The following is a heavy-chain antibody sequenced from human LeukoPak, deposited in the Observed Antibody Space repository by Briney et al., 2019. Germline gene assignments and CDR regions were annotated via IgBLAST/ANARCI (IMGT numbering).Heavy chain of an antibody. CDR3: ARDAHGSGSYYRVTDAFDI. J-gene: IGHJ3*02. D-gene: IGHD3-10*01. V-gene: IGHV4-61*01. Sequence: SETLSLTCTVSGGSISSSSYYWSWIRQPPGKGLEWIGYIYYSGSTNYNPSLKSRVTISVDTSKNQFSLKLSSVTAADTAVYYCARDAHGSGSYYRVTDAFDIWGQGTMVTVSS. CDR2: IYYSGST. CDR1: GGSISSSSYY.